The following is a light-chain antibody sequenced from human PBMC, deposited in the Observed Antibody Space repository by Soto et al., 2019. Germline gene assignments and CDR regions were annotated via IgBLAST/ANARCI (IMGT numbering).Light chain of an antibody. V-gene: IGKV3-20*01. Sequence: EIVLTQSPGTLSLSPGERATLSCRASQSVSNNYLAWYQQKPGQAPRLLINGASNRATGLPDRFSGSGSATDFTLTISRMVPADFAVYYCQQYCSAPPTFGGGTKGAIK. CDR2: GAS. CDR3: QQYCSAPPT. CDR1: QSVSNNY. J-gene: IGKJ4*01.